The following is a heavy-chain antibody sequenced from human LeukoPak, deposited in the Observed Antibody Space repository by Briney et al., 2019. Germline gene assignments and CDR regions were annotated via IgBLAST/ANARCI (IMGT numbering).Heavy chain of an antibody. J-gene: IGHJ4*02. CDR1: GLTFSSSW. D-gene: IGHD5-18*01. V-gene: IGHV3-7*01. CDR2: INPDGNKK. Sequence: GGSLRLSRAVSGLTFSSSWMDWVRQAPGKGLEWVASINPDGNKKYSADSVKGRFTISRDNAENSLYLQMNSLRVEDTAFYYCARDLAYSRLDYWGQGMLVTVSS. CDR3: ARDLAYSRLDY.